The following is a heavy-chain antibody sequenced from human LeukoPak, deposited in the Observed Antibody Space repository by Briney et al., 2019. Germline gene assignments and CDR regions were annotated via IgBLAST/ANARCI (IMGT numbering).Heavy chain of an antibody. CDR1: GFTSSSYA. CDR2: ISGSGGST. V-gene: IGHV3-23*01. Sequence: GGSLRLSCAASGFTSSSYAMSWVRQAPGKGLEWVSAISGSGGSTYYADSVKGRFTISRDNSKNTLYLQMNSLRAEDTAVYYCAKDHTPIAAAGPFDYWGQGTLVTVSS. CDR3: AKDHTPIAAAGPFDY. J-gene: IGHJ4*02. D-gene: IGHD6-13*01.